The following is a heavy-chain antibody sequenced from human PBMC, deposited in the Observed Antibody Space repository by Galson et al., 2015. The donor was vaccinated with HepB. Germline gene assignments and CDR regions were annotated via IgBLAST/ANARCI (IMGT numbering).Heavy chain of an antibody. CDR3: ARDQRYYGSGGPTDY. Sequence: SVKVSCKASGYTLTRYAMHWVRQAPGQRLEWMGWINAGNGNTKYSKEFQGRVTITRDTSASTAYMELSSLRSEDTAVYYCARDQRYYGSGGPTDYWGQGTLVTVSS. CDR2: INAGNGNT. D-gene: IGHD3-10*01. V-gene: IGHV1-3*01. CDR1: GYTLTRYA. J-gene: IGHJ4*02.